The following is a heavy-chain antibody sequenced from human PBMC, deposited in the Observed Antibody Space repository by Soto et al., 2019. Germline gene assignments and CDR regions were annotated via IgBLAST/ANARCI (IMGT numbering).Heavy chain of an antibody. V-gene: IGHV4-34*01. D-gene: IGHD5-18*01. J-gene: IGHJ4*02. CDR2: INHSGST. CDR1: GGSFIGYY. CDR3: ARGGGYGAFDY. Sequence: SETLSLTCAVYGGSFIGYYWSWSRQPPGKGLEWIGEINHSGSTNYNPSLKSRVTISVDTSKNQFSLKLSSVTAADTAVYYCARGGGYGAFDYWGQGTLVTVSS.